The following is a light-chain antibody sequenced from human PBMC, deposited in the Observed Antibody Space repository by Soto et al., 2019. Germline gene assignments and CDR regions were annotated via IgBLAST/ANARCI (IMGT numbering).Light chain of an antibody. J-gene: IGKJ5*01. CDR2: DAS. CDR1: QDITNY. Sequence: DVRMTQSPSSLSASVGDTITITRRASQDITNYLNWYQKKPGXAPRLLLYDASSLETGVPSRFSGTGSGADFTCTLSSLQPEAIATYYCQHYDHLPITFGQGTRLEIK. CDR3: QHYDHLPIT. V-gene: IGKV1-33*01.